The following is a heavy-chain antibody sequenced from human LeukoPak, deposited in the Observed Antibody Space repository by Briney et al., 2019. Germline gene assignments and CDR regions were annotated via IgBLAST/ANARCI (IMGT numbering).Heavy chain of an antibody. Sequence: SETLSLTCTVSGGSISTSNYYWGWIRQPPGKGLEWIGNIFYSGSTYYSPSLKSRVTISLDTSRNQFSLKPSSVTAADTAVYYCARAGRGRVGATHLDYWGQGTLVTVSS. CDR3: ARAGRGRVGATHLDY. J-gene: IGHJ4*02. D-gene: IGHD1-26*01. V-gene: IGHV4-39*07. CDR1: GGSISTSNYY. CDR2: IFYSGST.